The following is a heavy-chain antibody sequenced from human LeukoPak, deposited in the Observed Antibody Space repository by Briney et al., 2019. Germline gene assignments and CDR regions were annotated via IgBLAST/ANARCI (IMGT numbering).Heavy chain of an antibody. CDR3: AKDRYSPGERYLAR. V-gene: IGHV3-30*18. J-gene: IGHJ1*01. CDR2: ISYGGSNK. D-gene: IGHD1-1*01. Sequence: GGSLRLSCAASGFTFSSYGMHWVRQAPGKGREGGAVISYGGSNKYYADSVKGRFTISRDNYQNTLYLQMNSLSAEDTAVYYCAKDRYSPGERYLARWRQGTLLTVPS. CDR1: GFTFSSYG.